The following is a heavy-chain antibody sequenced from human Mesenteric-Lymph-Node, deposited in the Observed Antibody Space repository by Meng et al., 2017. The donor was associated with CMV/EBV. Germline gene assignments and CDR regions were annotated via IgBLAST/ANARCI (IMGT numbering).Heavy chain of an antibody. J-gene: IGHJ6*02. D-gene: IGHD5-18*01. V-gene: IGHV3-30*04. CDR1: GFTFSTYP. CDR2: ISYDANNK. Sequence: GESLKISCAASGFTFSTYPIHWVRQAPGKGLEWVALISYDANNKYYADSVRGRFTISRDNSKNTLYLQMNSLRAEDTAVYYCARDQGHLIQLFFSSPYGMDVWGQGTTVTVSS. CDR3: ARDQGHLIQLFFSSPYGMDV.